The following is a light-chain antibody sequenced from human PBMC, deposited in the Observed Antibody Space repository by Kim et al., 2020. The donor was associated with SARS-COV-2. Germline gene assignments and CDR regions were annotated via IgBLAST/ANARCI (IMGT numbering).Light chain of an antibody. J-gene: IGLJ3*02. CDR3: AACDDSMNGRGV. CDR1: SSNIGGKS. V-gene: IGLV1-44*01. Sequence: QRVTNACSGSSSNIGGKSVGSYQQFPGTAPKLLIYSDNLQPPGVLDRFSASKAGSSASLAISGLQSDDEADYYCAACDDSMNGRGVFGGGTKLTVL. CDR2: SDN.